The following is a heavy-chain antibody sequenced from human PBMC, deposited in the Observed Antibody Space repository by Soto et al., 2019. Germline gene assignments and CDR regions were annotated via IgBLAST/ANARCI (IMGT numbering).Heavy chain of an antibody. CDR2: INPSGGST. CDR1: GYTFTSYY. V-gene: IGHV1-46*01. D-gene: IGHD3-22*01. Sequence: QVQLVQSGAEVKKPGASVKVSCKASGYTFTSYYMHWVRQAPGQGLEWMGIINPSGGSTSYAQKFQGRVTMTRDTSTSTVYMELSSLRSEDTAVYYCARPLQPQYYDSSGYYAAGGMDVWGQGTTVTVSS. CDR3: ARPLQPQYYDSSGYYAAGGMDV. J-gene: IGHJ6*02.